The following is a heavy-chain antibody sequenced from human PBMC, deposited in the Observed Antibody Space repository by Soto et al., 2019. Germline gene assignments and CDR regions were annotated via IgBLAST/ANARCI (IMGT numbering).Heavy chain of an antibody. V-gene: IGHV3-23*01. CDR1: GITFSGYA. J-gene: IGHJ4*02. Sequence: GGSLRLSCAASGITFSGYAMSWVRQAPGKGLEWVSGTSVSGYSTFYADSVKGRFTISRDNSKNALYLQMNSLRAEDTAIYYCAKVTGSGYPDYWGQGTLVTVSS. D-gene: IGHD3-3*01. CDR3: AKVTGSGYPDY. CDR2: TSVSGYST.